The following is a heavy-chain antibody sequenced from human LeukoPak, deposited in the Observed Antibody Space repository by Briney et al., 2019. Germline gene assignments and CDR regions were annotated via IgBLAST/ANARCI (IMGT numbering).Heavy chain of an antibody. Sequence: GGSLRLSCAASGFTFSRSSMNWVRQAPGKGLEWVSSISTSSSYIYYADSVKGRFTISRDNAKNSLYLQMNSLRAEDTALYYCARNSGAGYYFYMDVWGKGTAVTVSS. CDR3: ARNSGAGYYFYMDV. V-gene: IGHV3-21*04. CDR1: GFTFSRSS. D-gene: IGHD3-10*01. J-gene: IGHJ6*03. CDR2: ISTSSSYI.